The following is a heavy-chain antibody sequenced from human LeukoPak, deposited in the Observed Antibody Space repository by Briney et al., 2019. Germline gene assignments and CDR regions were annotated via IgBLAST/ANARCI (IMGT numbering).Heavy chain of an antibody. CDR3: ASVRLSSSWTPFDY. J-gene: IGHJ4*02. Sequence: GGSLRLSCAASGFTFSSYSTNWVRQAPGKGLEWVSSISSSSSYIYYADSVKGRFTISRDNAKNSLYLQMNSLRAEDTAVYYCASVRLSSSWTPFDYWGQGTLVTVSS. CDR2: ISSSSSYI. D-gene: IGHD6-13*01. V-gene: IGHV3-21*01. CDR1: GFTFSSYS.